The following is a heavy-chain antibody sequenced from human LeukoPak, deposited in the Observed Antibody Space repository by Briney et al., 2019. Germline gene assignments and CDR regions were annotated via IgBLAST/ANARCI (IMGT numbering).Heavy chain of an antibody. J-gene: IGHJ5*02. Sequence: GGSLRLSCAASGFTFSSYGMSWVRQAPGKGLEWVSAISGSGGSTYYADSVKGRFTISRDNSKNTLYLQMNSLRAEDTAVYYCARGPSSSWYVRWFDPWGQGTLVTVSS. V-gene: IGHV3-23*01. CDR2: ISGSGGST. CDR1: GFTFSSYG. CDR3: ARGPSSSWYVRWFDP. D-gene: IGHD6-13*01.